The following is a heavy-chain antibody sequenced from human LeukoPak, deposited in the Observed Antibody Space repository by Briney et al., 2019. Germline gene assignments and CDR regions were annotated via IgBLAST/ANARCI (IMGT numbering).Heavy chain of an antibody. D-gene: IGHD6-13*01. V-gene: IGHV1-2*02. J-gene: IGHJ4*02. Sequence: ASVKVSCKASGYTFSDHSIHWVRQAPGQGLEWMGWINPNSGGTNYAQKFQGRVTLTSDTSISTVYMELSRLRSDDTDVYSCARVLEGSSSWYYFDYWGQGTLVTVSS. CDR2: INPNSGGT. CDR3: ARVLEGSSSWYYFDY. CDR1: GYTFSDHS.